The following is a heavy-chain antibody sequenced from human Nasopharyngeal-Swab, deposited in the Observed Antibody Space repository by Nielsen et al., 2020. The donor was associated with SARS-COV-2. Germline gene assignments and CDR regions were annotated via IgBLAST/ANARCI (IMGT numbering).Heavy chain of an antibody. J-gene: IGHJ6*02. CDR3: ARDRIGVGMDV. V-gene: IGHV3-74*01. CDR1: GFTFSSYW. D-gene: IGHD2-15*01. CDR2: INSDGSST. Sequence: GESLKISCAASGFTFSSYWMSWVRQAPGKGLVWVSRINSDGSSTSYADSVKGRFTISRDNAKNTLYLQMNSLRAEDTAVYYCARDRIGVGMDVWGQGTTVTVSS.